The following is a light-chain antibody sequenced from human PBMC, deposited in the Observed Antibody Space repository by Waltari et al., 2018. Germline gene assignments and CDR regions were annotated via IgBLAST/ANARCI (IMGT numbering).Light chain of an antibody. Sequence: EIVLTQSPGTLSLSPGERATLPCRASKSVGRTLAWYQQKRGQAPRLIIYGASTRATGIPDRFSGSGSGTDFSLTISRLEPEDFAVYYCQHYVRLPATFGQGTKVEIK. CDR3: QHYVRLPAT. J-gene: IGKJ1*01. V-gene: IGKV3-20*01. CDR2: GAS. CDR1: KSVGRT.